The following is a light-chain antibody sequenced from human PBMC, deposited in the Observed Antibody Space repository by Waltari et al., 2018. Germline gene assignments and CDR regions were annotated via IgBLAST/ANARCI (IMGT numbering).Light chain of an antibody. CDR2: WAS. V-gene: IGKV4-1*01. CDR3: QQYYTTPGT. J-gene: IGKJ2*02. CDR1: QSVLYSNDRKDY. Sequence: DIVMTQSPDSLAVSLGERATINCKSSQSVLYSNDRKDYLAWYQHRAGQPPKLLIDWASTRESGVPDRFSGSGSGTDFTLTISSLQAEDVAVYYCQQYYTTPGTFGQGTKLEIK.